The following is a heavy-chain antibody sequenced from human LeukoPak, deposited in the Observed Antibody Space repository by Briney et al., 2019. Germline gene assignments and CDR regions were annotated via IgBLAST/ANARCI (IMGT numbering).Heavy chain of an antibody. D-gene: IGHD6-6*01. CDR1: GINFRNHW. CDR2: ISSDGSST. J-gene: IGHJ4*02. CDR3: ARDQRVTGRPDIDY. Sequence: GSLRLSCAASGINFRNHWMHWVRPTPGKGLVWVSRISSDGSSTTYADSVKGRFTISRDNAKNTLYLQMNNLRAEDTAMYYCARDQRVTGRPDIDYWGQGTLVIVSS. V-gene: IGHV3-74*03.